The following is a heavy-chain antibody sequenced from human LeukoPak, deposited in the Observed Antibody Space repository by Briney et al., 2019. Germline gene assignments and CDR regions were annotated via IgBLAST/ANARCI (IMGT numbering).Heavy chain of an antibody. CDR2: IIASSGST. CDR3: AKEGTWELLNRAFDY. J-gene: IGHJ4*02. Sequence: GGSLRLSCAASGFSFNNYAMGWVRQAPGKGLEWVSIIIASSGSTFYADSVKGRFTLSRDDSRNTAYLQLNNLRVEDTAVYYCAKEGTWELLNRAFDYWGQGTLVTVSS. D-gene: IGHD1-26*01. V-gene: IGHV3-23*01. CDR1: GFSFNNYA.